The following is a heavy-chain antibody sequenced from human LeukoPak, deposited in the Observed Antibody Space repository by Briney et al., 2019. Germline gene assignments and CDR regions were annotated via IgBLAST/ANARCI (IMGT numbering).Heavy chain of an antibody. CDR3: ARLKLGYSSSRPFDY. V-gene: IGHV4-39*01. CDR1: GGSISSSNYY. CDR2: LYYSRST. J-gene: IGHJ4*02. Sequence: PSETLSLTCTASGGSISSSNYYWGWIRQPPGKGLEWIGSLYYSRSTYYNPSLKSQVTISVDTSKNEYSLKLSSVTAADTAVYYCARLKLGYSSSRPFDYWGQGILVTDSS. D-gene: IGHD6-13*01.